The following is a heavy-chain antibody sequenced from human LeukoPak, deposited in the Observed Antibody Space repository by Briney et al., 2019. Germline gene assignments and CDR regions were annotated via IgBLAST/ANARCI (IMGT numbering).Heavy chain of an antibody. CDR1: GGTFSSYA. J-gene: IGHJ5*02. Sequence: SVKVSCKASGGTFSSYAISWGRQAPGQGLEWMGGIIPIFGTANYAQKFQGRVTITTDESTSTAYMELSSLRSEDTAVYYCARGPDELNWFDPWGQGTLVTVSS. CDR2: IIPIFGTA. CDR3: ARGPDELNWFDP. V-gene: IGHV1-69*05. D-gene: IGHD1-1*01.